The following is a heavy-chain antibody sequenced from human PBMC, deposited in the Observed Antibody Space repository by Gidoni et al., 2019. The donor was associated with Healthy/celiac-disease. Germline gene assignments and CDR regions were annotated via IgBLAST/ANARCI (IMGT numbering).Heavy chain of an antibody. CDR2: ISYDGRNK. J-gene: IGHJ4*02. Sequence: LEWVAVISYDGRNKYYADSVKGRFTIARDNSKNTLYLQMNSLRAEDTAVYYCARRQYIVVVPAALDYWGQGTLVTVSS. D-gene: IGHD2-2*01. CDR3: ARRQYIVVVPAALDY. V-gene: IGHV3-30*03.